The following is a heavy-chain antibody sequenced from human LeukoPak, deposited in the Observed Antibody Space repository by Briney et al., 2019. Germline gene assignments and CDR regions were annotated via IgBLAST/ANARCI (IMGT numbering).Heavy chain of an antibody. CDR3: ARGGYSGYGRGDSYNWFDP. D-gene: IGHD5-12*01. J-gene: IGHJ5*02. Sequence: GSLRLSCAASGFTFSSYWMSWVRQPPGKGLEWIGEINHSGSTNYNPSLKSRVTISVDTSKNQFSLKLSSVTAADTAVYYCARGGYSGYGRGDSYNWFDPWGQGTLVTVSS. V-gene: IGHV4-34*01. CDR2: INHSGST. CDR1: GFTFSSYW.